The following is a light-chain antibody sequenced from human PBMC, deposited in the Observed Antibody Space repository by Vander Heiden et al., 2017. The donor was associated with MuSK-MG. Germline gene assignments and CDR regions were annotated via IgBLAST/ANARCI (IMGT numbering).Light chain of an antibody. V-gene: IGLV1-40*01. CDR1: SANFGASYD. J-gene: IGLJ1*01. Sequence: QSVLTQPPSVSGAPGQRVTISCKGRSANFGASYDVHWYHQLPGIAPKLLIFGKSNRRSGVPDRFSGSKSGTSASLAITGLQADDEADYYCQSYDSSLSAYVFGSGTKVIVL. CDR3: QSYDSSLSAYV. CDR2: GKS.